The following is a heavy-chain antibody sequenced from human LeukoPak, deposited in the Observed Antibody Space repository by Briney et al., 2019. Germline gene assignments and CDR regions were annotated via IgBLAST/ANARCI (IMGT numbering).Heavy chain of an antibody. V-gene: IGHV3-23*01. D-gene: IGHD3-10*01. Sequence: HPGGSLRLSCAASGFTFSSYGMSWVRQAPGKGLEWVSAISGSGGSTYYADSVKGRFTISRDNSKNTLYLQMNSLRAEDTAVYYCAKVWGRFGELDYWGQGTLVTVSS. CDR1: GFTFSSYG. CDR2: ISGSGGST. J-gene: IGHJ4*02. CDR3: AKVWGRFGELDY.